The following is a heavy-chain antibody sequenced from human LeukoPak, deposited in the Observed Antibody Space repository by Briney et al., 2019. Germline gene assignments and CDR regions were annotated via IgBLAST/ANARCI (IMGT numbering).Heavy chain of an antibody. CDR1: GGSLSSGGYY. CDR3: AREPCSSTSCYYNWFDP. Sequence: SETLSLTCTVSGGSLSSGGYYWSWLRQHPGKGLEWIGYIYYSGSTYYNPSLKSRVTISVDTSKNQFSLKLSSVTAADTAVYYCAREPCSSTSCYYNWFDPWGQGTLVTVSS. V-gene: IGHV4-31*03. D-gene: IGHD2-2*01. CDR2: IYYSGST. J-gene: IGHJ5*02.